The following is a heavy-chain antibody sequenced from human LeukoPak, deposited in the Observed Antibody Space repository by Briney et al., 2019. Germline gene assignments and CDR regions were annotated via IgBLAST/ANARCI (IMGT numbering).Heavy chain of an antibody. V-gene: IGHV3-7*01. CDR1: GFSLSGYW. Sequence: GGSLRLSCAAYGFSLSGYWMSWVRQAPGKGLEWVARLHADGNEKYFVHSVQGRFTVPRDNAKNSLYLQMNSLRVEDTAVYYCARGGYSFDYLGQGTLVTVSS. J-gene: IGHJ4*02. CDR3: ARGGYSFDY. CDR2: LHADGNEK. D-gene: IGHD5-12*01.